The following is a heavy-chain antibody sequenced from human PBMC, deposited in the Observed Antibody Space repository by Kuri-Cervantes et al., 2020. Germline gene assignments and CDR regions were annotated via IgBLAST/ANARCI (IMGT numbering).Heavy chain of an antibody. V-gene: IGHV1-69*13. Sequence: SVKVSCKASGYTFTGYGIRWVRQAPGQGLEWMGGIIPNFGTANYAQKFQGRVTITADESTSTAYMELSSLRSEDTAVYYCTRPHSSSWYRDAFDIWGQGTMVTVSS. CDR2: IIPNFGTA. J-gene: IGHJ3*02. CDR1: GYTFTGYG. D-gene: IGHD6-13*01. CDR3: TRPHSSSWYRDAFDI.